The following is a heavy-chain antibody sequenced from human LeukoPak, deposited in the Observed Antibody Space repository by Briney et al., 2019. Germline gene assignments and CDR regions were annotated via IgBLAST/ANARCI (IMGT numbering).Heavy chain of an antibody. Sequence: SETLSLACAVYGGSFSGYYWSWIRQPPGKGLEWIGEINHSGSTNYNPSLKSRVTISVDTSKNQFSLKLSSVTTADTAVYYCARGKPRFIAAAGGIDYWGQGTLVTVSS. CDR2: INHSGST. J-gene: IGHJ4*02. CDR1: GGSFSGYY. CDR3: ARGKPRFIAAAGGIDY. V-gene: IGHV4-34*01. D-gene: IGHD6-13*01.